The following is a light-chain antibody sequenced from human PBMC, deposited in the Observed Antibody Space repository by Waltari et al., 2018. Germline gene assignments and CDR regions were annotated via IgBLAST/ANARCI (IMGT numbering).Light chain of an antibody. CDR1: QSVNSN. J-gene: IGKJ3*01. V-gene: IGKV3-15*01. Sequence: EIVLTQSPATLSVSPGERATLSCRASQSVNSNLAWYHQRPGQAPRLLIFAASSRAAGIPARFSGSGSGTEFTLTISSLQSEDFAIFYCQHYSNWPPRVTFGPGTKVDI. CDR3: QHYSNWPPRVT. CDR2: AAS.